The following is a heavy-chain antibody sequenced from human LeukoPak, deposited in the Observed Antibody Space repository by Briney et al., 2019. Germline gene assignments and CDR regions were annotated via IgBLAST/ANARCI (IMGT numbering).Heavy chain of an antibody. V-gene: IGHV1-2*02. Sequence: ASVKVSCKASGYTFTGYYMHWVRQAPGQGLEWMGWINPNSGGTNYAQKFQGRFTMTRDTSISTAYMELSRLRSDDTAVYYCARVGFIVRAFDYWGQGTLVTVSS. J-gene: IGHJ4*02. CDR2: INPNSGGT. CDR1: GYTFTGYY. CDR3: ARVGFIVRAFDY. D-gene: IGHD2/OR15-2a*01.